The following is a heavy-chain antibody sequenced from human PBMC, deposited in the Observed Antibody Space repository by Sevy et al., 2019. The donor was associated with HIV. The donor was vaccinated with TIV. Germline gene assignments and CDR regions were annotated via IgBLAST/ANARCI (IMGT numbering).Heavy chain of an antibody. CDR3: ARDLDDNSGYYYGAIDY. CDR1: GFTFSSYE. D-gene: IGHD3-22*01. Sequence: GGSLRLSCAASGFTFSSYEMNWVRQAPGKGLEWVSYISSDGTTIYYAASVKGRFTISRDNAQNSVSLQMNSLRAEDTAVYYCARDLDDNSGYYYGAIDYWGQGTLVTVSS. J-gene: IGHJ4*02. V-gene: IGHV3-48*03. CDR2: ISSDGTTI.